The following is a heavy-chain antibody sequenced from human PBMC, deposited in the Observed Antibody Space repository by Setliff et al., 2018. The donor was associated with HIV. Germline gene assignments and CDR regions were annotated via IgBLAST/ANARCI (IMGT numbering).Heavy chain of an antibody. V-gene: IGHV4-38-2*02. CDR1: GYSISSGYY. J-gene: IGHJ6*02. CDR2: IYHSGST. Sequence: SETLSLTCTVSGYSISSGYYWGWIRRPPGKGLEWIGSIYHSGSTYYNPSLKSRVTISVDTSKNQFSLKLSSVTAADTAVYYCARDDSSGWHFYYYYGMDVWGQGTTVTVSS. D-gene: IGHD6-19*01. CDR3: ARDDSSGWHFYYYYGMDV.